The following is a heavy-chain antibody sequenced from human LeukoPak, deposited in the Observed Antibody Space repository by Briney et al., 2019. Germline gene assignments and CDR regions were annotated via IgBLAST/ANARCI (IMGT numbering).Heavy chain of an antibody. Sequence: SETLSLTCTVSGGSISSYYWSWIRQPPGKGLEWIGYIYYSGSTNYNPSLKSRVTISVDTSKNQFSLKLSSVTAADTAVYYCARYFSSGWEERYFDYWGQGTLVTVSS. J-gene: IGHJ4*02. D-gene: IGHD6-19*01. CDR3: ARYFSSGWEERYFDY. CDR1: GGSISSYY. V-gene: IGHV4-59*08. CDR2: IYYSGST.